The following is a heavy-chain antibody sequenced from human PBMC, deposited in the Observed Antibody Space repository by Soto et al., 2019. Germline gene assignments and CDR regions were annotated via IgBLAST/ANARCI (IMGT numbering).Heavy chain of an antibody. J-gene: IGHJ4*02. Sequence: SETLSLTCAVYGGSFSGYYWTWIRQPPGKGLEWIGEINHSGSTNCNPSLKSRVTISVDTSKNQFSLKLSSVTAADTAVYYCARGLGGYSGYDFGILFNYWGQGTLVT. CDR1: GGSFSGYY. D-gene: IGHD5-12*01. CDR2: INHSGST. V-gene: IGHV4-34*01. CDR3: ARGLGGYSGYDFGILFNY.